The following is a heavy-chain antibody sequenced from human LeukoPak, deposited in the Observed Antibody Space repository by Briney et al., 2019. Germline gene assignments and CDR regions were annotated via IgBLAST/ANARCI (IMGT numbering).Heavy chain of an antibody. CDR3: ARAGRDWRAFDI. J-gene: IGHJ3*02. D-gene: IGHD3-3*01. CDR2: IYSGGST. Sequence: GGSLRLSCAASGFTVSSNYMSWVRQAPGKGLEWVSVIYSGGSTYYADSVKGRFTISRDNSKNTLYLQMNSLRAEDTVVYYCARAGRDWRAFDIWGQGTMVTVSS. V-gene: IGHV3-53*01. CDR1: GFTVSSNY.